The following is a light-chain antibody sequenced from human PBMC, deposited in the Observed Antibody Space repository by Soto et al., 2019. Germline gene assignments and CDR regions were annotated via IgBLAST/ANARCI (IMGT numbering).Light chain of an antibody. V-gene: IGLV2-14*03. CDR1: SGDISGYNY. CDR3: ISYSSSTTLVV. CDR2: DVS. Sequence: QSVLTQPASVSGSPGQSITISYTATSGDISGYNYVSWYQQHPGKAPKLMIYDVSNRPSGVSNRFSGSKSGNTASLTISGLQAEDEADYYCISYSSSTTLVVFGAGTKVTVL. J-gene: IGLJ1*01.